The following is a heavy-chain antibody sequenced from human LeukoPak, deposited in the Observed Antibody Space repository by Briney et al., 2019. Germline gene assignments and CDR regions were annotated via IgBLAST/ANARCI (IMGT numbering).Heavy chain of an antibody. CDR2: IIPILGIA. CDR1: GGTFSSYA. V-gene: IGHV1-69*04. J-gene: IGHJ5*02. CDR3: ARDRGLIVVVPAASSGWFDP. Sequence: ASVKVSCKASGGTFSSYAISWVRQAPGQGLEWMGRIIPILGIANYAQKFQGRVTITADKSTSTAYKELSSLRSEDTAVYYCARDRGLIVVVPAASSGWFDPWGQGTLVTVSS. D-gene: IGHD2-2*01.